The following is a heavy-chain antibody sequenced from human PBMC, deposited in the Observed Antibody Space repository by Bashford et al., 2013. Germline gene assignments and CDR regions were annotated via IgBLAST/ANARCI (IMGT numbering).Heavy chain of an antibody. CDR3: ARDSGPVTPRFDP. D-gene: IGHD4-17*01. Sequence: GSLRLSCTASGFTFSHYGLHWVRQAPGKGLEWAAAIQSDGSKKYYADSVKGRFTISRDDSKNTLFLQMDSLRAEDTAVYYCARDSGPVTPRFDPSGPGHPGHRLL. CDR2: IQSDGSKK. CDR1: GFTFSHYG. J-gene: IGHJ5*02. V-gene: IGHV3-33*01.